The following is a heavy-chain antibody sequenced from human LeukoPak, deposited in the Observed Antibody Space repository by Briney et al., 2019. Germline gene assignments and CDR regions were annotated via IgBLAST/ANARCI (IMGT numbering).Heavy chain of an antibody. D-gene: IGHD3-22*01. J-gene: IGHJ4*02. CDR3: VRGDPYYYDSSGYNLDY. CDR2: IYTSGST. CDR1: GGSISSYY. V-gene: IGHV4-4*07. Sequence: SETLSLTCTVSGGSISSYYWSWIRQPAGKGLEWVGRIYTSGSTNYNPSLKSRATMSVDTSKNQFSLKLSSVTAADTAVYYCVRGDPYYYDSSGYNLDYWGQGTLVTVSS.